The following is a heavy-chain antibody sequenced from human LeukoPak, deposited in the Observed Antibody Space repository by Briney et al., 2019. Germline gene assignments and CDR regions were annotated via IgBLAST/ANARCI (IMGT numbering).Heavy chain of an antibody. CDR1: GGSISSYY. CDR2: IYTSGST. Sequence: SETLSLTCTVSGGSISSYYWSWIRQPPGRGLEWIGYIYTSGSTNYNPSLKSRVTISVDTSKNQFSLKLSSVTAADTAVYYCARSRYSTYATYYYYYMDVWGKGTTVTVSS. V-gene: IGHV4-4*09. CDR3: ARSRYSTYATYYYYYMDV. D-gene: IGHD6-13*01. J-gene: IGHJ6*03.